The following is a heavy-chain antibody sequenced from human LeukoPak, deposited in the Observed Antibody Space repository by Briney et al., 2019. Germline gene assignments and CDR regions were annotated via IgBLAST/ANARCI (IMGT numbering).Heavy chain of an antibody. Sequence: SETLSVICAVSGDSISGYYWNWIRQPPGKGLEWIGHIYYSGGTTYKPSLTSRVTMSVDTSKNQFSLKLSSVTAADTAVYFCARLSNSGSYNYFDYWGQGTLVTVSS. CDR2: IYYSGGT. V-gene: IGHV4-59*08. CDR3: ARLSNSGSYNYFDY. D-gene: IGHD3-10*01. J-gene: IGHJ4*02. CDR1: GDSISGYY.